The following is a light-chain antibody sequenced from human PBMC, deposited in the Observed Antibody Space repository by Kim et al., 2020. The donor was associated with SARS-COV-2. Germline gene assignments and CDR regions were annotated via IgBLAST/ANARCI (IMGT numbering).Light chain of an antibody. Sequence: AAVGDRVTITCRASQGISNQLAWYQQKPGKVPQVLIYAASTLKSGVPSRFSGSGSGTDFTLTISSLQPEDVATYYCQKYDIAPYTFGQGTKLEI. CDR2: AAS. CDR3: QKYDIAPYT. J-gene: IGKJ2*01. CDR1: QGISNQ. V-gene: IGKV1-27*01.